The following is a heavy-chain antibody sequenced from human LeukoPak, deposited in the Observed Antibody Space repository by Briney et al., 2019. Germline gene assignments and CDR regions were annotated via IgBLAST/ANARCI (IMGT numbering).Heavy chain of an antibody. CDR3: ARGAVASAFDI. CDR2: IYSGGST. J-gene: IGHJ3*02. D-gene: IGHD5-12*01. CDR1: GFTFSSYW. Sequence: PGGSLRLSCAASGFTFSSYWMSWVRQAPGKGLEWVSVIYSGGSTYYADSVKGRFTISRDNSKNTLYLQMNSLRAEDTAVYYCARGAVASAFDIWGQGTMVTVSS. V-gene: IGHV3-66*01.